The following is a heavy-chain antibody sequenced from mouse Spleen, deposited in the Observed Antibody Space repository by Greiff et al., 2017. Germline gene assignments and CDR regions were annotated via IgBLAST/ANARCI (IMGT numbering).Heavy chain of an antibody. V-gene: IGHV5-9-2*01. D-gene: IGHD2-10*01. CDR2: ISGGGSYT. CDR3: ARQGAYYGNYDWYFDV. J-gene: IGHJ1*01. Sequence: EVMLVESGGGLVKPGGSLKLSCAASGFTFSSYGMSWVRQTPEKRLEWVATISGGGSYTYYPDSVKGRFTISRDNAKNTLYLQMSSLKSEDTAMYYCARQGAYYGNYDWYFDVWGAGTTVTVSS. CDR1: GFTFSSYG.